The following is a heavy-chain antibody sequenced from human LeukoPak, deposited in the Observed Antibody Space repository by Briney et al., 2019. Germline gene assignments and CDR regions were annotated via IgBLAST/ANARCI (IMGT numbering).Heavy chain of an antibody. V-gene: IGHV3-23*01. Sequence: GGSLRLSCAASGFTFSSYAMSWVRQAPGKGLEWVSGISGSGGSTYYADSVRGRFTISRDNSKNTLYLQMNSLRAEDTAVYYCAKAVNFDWLPNDYWGQGTLVTVSS. CDR2: ISGSGGST. CDR1: GFTFSSYA. J-gene: IGHJ4*02. D-gene: IGHD3-9*01. CDR3: AKAVNFDWLPNDY.